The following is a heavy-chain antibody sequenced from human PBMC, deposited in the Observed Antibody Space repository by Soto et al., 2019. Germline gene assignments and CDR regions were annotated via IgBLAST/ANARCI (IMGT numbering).Heavy chain of an antibody. V-gene: IGHV3-33*01. CDR1: GFTFSSYV. J-gene: IGHJ6*02. CDR3: ARETSYDFWSGPQTMDV. Sequence: QVQLVESGGGVVQPGTSLRLPCAPSGFTFSSYVMPWVRQAPAKGLEWVAVVHYDGTKKYYADSVRGRFTISRDNSENILYLQMNSLRPDDTAVYFCARETSYDFWSGPQTMDVWGQGTTVTVSS. CDR2: VHYDGTKK. D-gene: IGHD3-3*01.